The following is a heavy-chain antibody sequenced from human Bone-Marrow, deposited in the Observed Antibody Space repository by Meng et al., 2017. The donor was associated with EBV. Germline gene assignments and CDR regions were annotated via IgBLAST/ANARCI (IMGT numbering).Heavy chain of an antibody. V-gene: IGHV1-69*01. CDR1: GGTFRSDA. CDR2: LIPMSDAP. D-gene: IGHD3-10*01. Sequence: VPLVQSGAEVKKPGSSVKVSCKTSGGTFRSDAISWVRQAPGQGLEWMGGLIPMSDAPHYAQKFQGRVTITADESTSTHYMDLSGLRSEDTAVYYCASESGRGFTPDYWGQGTLVTVSS. CDR3: ASESGRGFTPDY. J-gene: IGHJ4*02.